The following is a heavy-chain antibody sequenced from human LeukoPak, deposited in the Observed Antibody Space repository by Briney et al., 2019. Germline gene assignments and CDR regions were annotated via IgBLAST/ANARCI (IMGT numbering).Heavy chain of an antibody. CDR3: ARRRYVRDRGPYYFDY. CDR1: GYSFTSYW. J-gene: IGHJ4*02. CDR2: IYPGDSDT. V-gene: IGHV5-51*01. D-gene: IGHD3-10*01. Sequence: GESLQISCKGSGYSFTSYWIGWVRQMPGKGLEWMGIIYPGDSDTRYSPSFQGQVTISADKSISTAYLQWSSLKASDTAMYYCARRRYVRDRGPYYFDYWGQGTLVTVSS.